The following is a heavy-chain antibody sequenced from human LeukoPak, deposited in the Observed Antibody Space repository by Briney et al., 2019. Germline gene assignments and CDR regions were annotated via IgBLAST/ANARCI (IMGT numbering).Heavy chain of an antibody. V-gene: IGHV3-7*01. CDR3: GTSLDAAINT. CDR2: INYDGSVK. CDR1: GFTFTSYW. J-gene: IGHJ4*02. Sequence: GGSLRLSCEASGFTFTSYWMTWVRQAPGKGLEWLANINYDGSVKFYAAFVKGRFTISRDNARNSLYLQMSSLRVEDTAAYYCGTSLDAAINTGGQGILVTVSS. D-gene: IGHD5-18*01.